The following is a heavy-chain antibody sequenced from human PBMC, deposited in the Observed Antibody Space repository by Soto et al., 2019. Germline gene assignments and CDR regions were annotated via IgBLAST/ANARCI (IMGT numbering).Heavy chain of an antibody. CDR2: VFGNGAGTP. CDR1: GSSFTGDF. D-gene: IGHD3-22*01. V-gene: IGHV4-4*07. CDR3: ARDLPPYDRRRQSAGAFED. Sequence: QVQLQESGPGLVRPSETLSLTCSVSGSSFTGDFWSWIRQPAGKGLEWIGRVFGNGAGTPIYNSSLKNRVTMSVDSSTKQSSLKLTSVTAADTAVYFCARDLPPYDRRRQSAGAFEDWGQGILVTVSS. J-gene: IGHJ4*02.